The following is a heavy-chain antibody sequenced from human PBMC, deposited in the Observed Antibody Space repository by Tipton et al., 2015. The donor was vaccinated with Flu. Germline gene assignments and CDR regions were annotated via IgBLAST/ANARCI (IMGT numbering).Heavy chain of an antibody. Sequence: GLVKPSETLSLTCTVSGGSITSSSYHWAWVRQPPGKGLEWIGSIYYTGTTYYNPSLKSRLTISVDTSKNQLSLKLSSVTAADTAVYYCTREHSSAAGAWGQGTLVTVSS. CDR1: GGSITSSSYH. D-gene: IGHD6-25*01. CDR2: IYYTGTT. J-gene: IGHJ5*02. CDR3: TREHSSAAGA. V-gene: IGHV4-39*02.